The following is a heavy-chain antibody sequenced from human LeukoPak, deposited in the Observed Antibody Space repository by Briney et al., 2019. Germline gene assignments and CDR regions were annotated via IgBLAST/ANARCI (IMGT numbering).Heavy chain of an antibody. CDR2: ISHSGST. Sequence: PSETLSLTCTVSGYSISSGYYWGWIRQPPGKGLKWIGSISHSGSTYYNPSLKSRVTISVDTSKNQFSLNLSSVTAADTAVYYCAAITMVRGAPGYWGQGTLVIVSS. V-gene: IGHV4-38-2*02. CDR1: GYSISSGYY. D-gene: IGHD3-10*01. CDR3: AAITMVRGAPGY. J-gene: IGHJ4*02.